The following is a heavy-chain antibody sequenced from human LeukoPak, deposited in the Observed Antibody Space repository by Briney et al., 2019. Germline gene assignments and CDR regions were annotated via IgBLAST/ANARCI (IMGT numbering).Heavy chain of an antibody. CDR3: ARVRGPTVTTMYFDY. D-gene: IGHD4-17*01. V-gene: IGHV3-48*01. CDR2: ISPGSSTI. J-gene: IGHJ4*02. Sequence: GGSLRLSCAASGFNFNGHGMIWVRQAPGKGLEWISYISPGSSTINSADSVKDRFTTSRDKAKSSVFLQMNSLRAEDTAVYYCARVRGPTVTTMYFDYGGQGTLVTVPP. CDR1: GFNFNGHG.